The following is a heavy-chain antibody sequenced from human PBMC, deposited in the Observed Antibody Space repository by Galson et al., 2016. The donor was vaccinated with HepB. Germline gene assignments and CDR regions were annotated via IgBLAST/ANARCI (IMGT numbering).Heavy chain of an antibody. D-gene: IGHD2-8*01. CDR2: IYHTGTS. CDR3: ARASIIPCARMVFDP. CDR1: GASISDSNW. V-gene: IGHV4-4*02. Sequence: ETLSLTCAVSGASISDSNWWTGVRPVPGKGLEWIGEIYHTGTSINNPFPAGRFTLSVDKSRNQFSLNLTSVTAADTAVYYCARASIIPCARMVFDPWGQGTLVTVSS. J-gene: IGHJ5*02.